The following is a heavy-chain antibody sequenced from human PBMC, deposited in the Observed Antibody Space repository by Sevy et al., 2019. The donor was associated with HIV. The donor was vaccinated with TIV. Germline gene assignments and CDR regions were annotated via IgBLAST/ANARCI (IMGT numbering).Heavy chain of an antibody. CDR2: ISSSGSAI. CDR3: ARDRRGSYAFDI. J-gene: IGHJ3*02. Sequence: GGSLRLSCAASGFTFSDYYMIWIRQAPGKGLEWVSYISSSGSAIYYADSVKGRLTVSRDNAENSLHLQMNSLRAEDTAVYYCARDRRGSYAFDIWGQGTMVTVSS. V-gene: IGHV3-11*01. CDR1: GFTFSDYY.